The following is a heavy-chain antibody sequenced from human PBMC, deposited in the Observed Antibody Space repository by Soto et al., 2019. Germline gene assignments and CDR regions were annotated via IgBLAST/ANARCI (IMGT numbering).Heavy chain of an antibody. J-gene: IGHJ4*02. V-gene: IGHV3-7*05. Sequence: EVQLVESGGGLVQPGGSLRLSCAASGFTFSSYWMSWVRQAPGKGLEWVANIKQDGSEKYYVDSVKGRFTISRDNAKNSLYLQMNSLRAEDTAVYYCARDTVLWFGESRDEYWGQGTLVTVSS. CDR3: ARDTVLWFGESRDEY. D-gene: IGHD3-10*01. CDR2: IKQDGSEK. CDR1: GFTFSSYW.